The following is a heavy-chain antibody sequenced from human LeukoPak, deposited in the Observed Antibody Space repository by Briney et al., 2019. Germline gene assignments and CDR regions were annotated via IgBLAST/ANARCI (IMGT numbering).Heavy chain of an antibody. CDR1: GGSFSGYY. V-gene: IGHV4-34*01. Sequence: SETLSLTCAVYGGSFSGYYWSWIRQPPGKGLEWIGEINHSGSTNYNPSLKSRVTISVDTSKNQFSLKLSSVTAADTAVYYCARQGKHIVVVTAIRRSYYFDYWGQGTLVTVSS. CDR2: INHSGST. D-gene: IGHD2-21*02. CDR3: ARQGKHIVVVTAIRRSYYFDY. J-gene: IGHJ4*02.